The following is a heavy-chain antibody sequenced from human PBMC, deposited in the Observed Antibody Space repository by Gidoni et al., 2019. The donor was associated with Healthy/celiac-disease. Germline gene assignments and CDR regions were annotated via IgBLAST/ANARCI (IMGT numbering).Heavy chain of an antibody. Sequence: QVQLVQSGAEVKKPGASVKVACKASGYNCTRYGIIWVRQAPGQGLEWMGWISAYNGNTNYAQKRQGRVTMTTNTSTSTDYMELRSLGSDDTAVYYCARSVQFGYGPPRAFDIWGQGTMVTVSS. D-gene: IGHD5-18*01. CDR1: GYNCTRYG. CDR3: ARSVQFGYGPPRAFDI. CDR2: ISAYNGNT. V-gene: IGHV1-18*01. J-gene: IGHJ3*02.